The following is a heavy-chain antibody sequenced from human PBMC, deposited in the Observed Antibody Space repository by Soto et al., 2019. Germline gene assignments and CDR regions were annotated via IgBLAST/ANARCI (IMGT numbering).Heavy chain of an antibody. Sequence: SETLSLTCTVSGGSISSGDYYWSWIRQPPGKGLEWIGYIYYSGSTYYNPSLKSRVTISVDTSKNQFSLKLSSVTAADTAVYYCARKSGYGYWFDPWGQGTLVTVSS. CDR3: ARKSGYGYWFDP. D-gene: IGHD5-18*01. J-gene: IGHJ5*02. V-gene: IGHV4-30-4*01. CDR2: IYYSGST. CDR1: GGSISSGDYY.